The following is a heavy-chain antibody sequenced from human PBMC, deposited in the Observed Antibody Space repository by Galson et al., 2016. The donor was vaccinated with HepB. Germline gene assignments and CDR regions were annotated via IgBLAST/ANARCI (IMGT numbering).Heavy chain of an antibody. CDR1: GGTFSRYA. CDR3: ARGSFDWDTAVVLAFEY. V-gene: IGHV1-69*13. D-gene: IGHD5-18*01. J-gene: IGHJ4*02. CDR2: IIPIAGAA. Sequence: SVKVSCKASGGTFSRYAISWVRQAPGQGLEWMGGIIPIAGAANYAQKFRGRVTITADESTGTAYMELNSLRSEDTAVYYCARGSFDWDTAVVLAFEYWGQGTLVTVSS.